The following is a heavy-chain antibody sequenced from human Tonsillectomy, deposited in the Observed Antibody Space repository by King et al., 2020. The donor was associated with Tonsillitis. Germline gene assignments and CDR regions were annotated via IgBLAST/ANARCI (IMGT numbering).Heavy chain of an antibody. J-gene: IGHJ4*02. D-gene: IGHD4-23*01. CDR3: AKGFMPTVVTQEFPPD. CDR2: MSGRGGRT. V-gene: IGHV3-23*04. CDR1: GFTFSSDA. Sequence: VQLVESGGGLVQPGGSLRLSCAASGFTFSSDAMNWVRQAPGKGLEWVSAMSGRGGRTYCSDSVMGRFTISRDNSKNTLYLQMNSLRTEDTAGYYCAKGFMPTVVTQEFPPDWGQGTLVTVSS.